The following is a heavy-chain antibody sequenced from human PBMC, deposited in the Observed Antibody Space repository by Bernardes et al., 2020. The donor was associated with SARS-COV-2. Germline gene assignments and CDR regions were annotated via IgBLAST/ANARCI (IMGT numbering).Heavy chain of an antibody. V-gene: IGHV3-23*01. CDR1: GFTFSSYA. D-gene: IGHD3-16*01. Sequence: GGSLRLSCAASGFTFSSYAMNWVRQAPGKGLEWVSSISGNSRSDNTYYADPVKGRFTISRDNSMNTLYLQMDSLRAEDTAVFYCVKSSLGDGSFDYWGQGNLVTVSS. CDR3: VKSSLGDGSFDY. CDR2: ISGNSRSDNT. J-gene: IGHJ4*02.